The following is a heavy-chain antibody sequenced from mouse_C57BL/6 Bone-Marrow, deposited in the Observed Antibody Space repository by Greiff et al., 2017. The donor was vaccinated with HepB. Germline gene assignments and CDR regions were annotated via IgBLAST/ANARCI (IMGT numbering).Heavy chain of an antibody. D-gene: IGHD1-1*01. J-gene: IGHJ4*01. CDR1: GYTFTSYW. V-gene: IGHV1-50*01. CDR3: ARRATVVAPWYAMDY. Sequence: QVQLQQPGAELVKPGASVKLSCKASGYTFTSYWMPWVKQRPGQGLEWIGEIDPSDSYTNYNQKFKGKATLTVDTSSSTAYMQLSSLTSEDSAVYYCARRATVVAPWYAMDYWGQGTSVTVSS. CDR2: IDPSDSYT.